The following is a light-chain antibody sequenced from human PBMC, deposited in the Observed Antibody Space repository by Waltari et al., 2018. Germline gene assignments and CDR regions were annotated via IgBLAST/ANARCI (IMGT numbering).Light chain of an antibody. Sequence: EIALTQSLGTLSLSAGERVTLSCRATQYVSRNQLAWFQQKHGQAPRLLIYGASSRATGIPDSISGSGSGIDFTLTISRLEPEDSAVYYCQQYVTSPPAFGQGTKVEIK. J-gene: IGKJ1*01. CDR1: QYVSRNQ. V-gene: IGKV3-20*01. CDR3: QQYVTSPPA. CDR2: GAS.